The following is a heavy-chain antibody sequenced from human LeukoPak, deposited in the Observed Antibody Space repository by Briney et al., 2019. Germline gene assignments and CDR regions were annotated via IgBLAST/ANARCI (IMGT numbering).Heavy chain of an antibody. D-gene: IGHD3-16*02. CDR1: GGSISSYY. J-gene: IGHJ3*02. Sequence: SETLSLTCTVSGGSISSYYWSWIRQPPGKGLEWIGYVYYSGSTNYNPSLKSRVTISVDTSKNQFSLKLSSVTAADTAVYYCARVHYDYVWGSYRYLYRDAFGIWGQGTMVTVSS. CDR3: ARVHYDYVWGSYRYLYRDAFGI. CDR2: VYYSGST. V-gene: IGHV4-59*01.